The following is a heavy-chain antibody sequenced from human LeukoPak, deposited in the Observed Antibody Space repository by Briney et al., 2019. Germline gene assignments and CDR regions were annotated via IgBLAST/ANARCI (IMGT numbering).Heavy chain of an antibody. CDR2: IYYSGST. D-gene: IGHD3-22*01. Sequence: PSQTLSLTCAVSGGSISSGGYSWSWIRQPPGKGLEWIGYIYYSGSTYYNPSLKSRVTISVDTSKNRFSLKLSSVTAADTAVYYCARSYSYDGSGYSWGQGTLVTVSS. CDR1: GGSISSGGYS. CDR3: ARSYSYDGSGYS. J-gene: IGHJ4*02. V-gene: IGHV4-30-4*07.